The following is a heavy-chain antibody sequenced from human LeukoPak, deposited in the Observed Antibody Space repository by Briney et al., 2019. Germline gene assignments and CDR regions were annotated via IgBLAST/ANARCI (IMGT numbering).Heavy chain of an antibody. Sequence: PSETLSLTCTVSGYSISSGYYWGWIRQPPGKGLEWIGSIYYSGSTYYNPSLKSRVTISVDTSKNQFSLKLSSVAAADTAVYYCARDLRVVATIYYFDYWGQGTLVTVSS. CDR2: IYYSGST. J-gene: IGHJ4*02. CDR1: GYSISSGYY. D-gene: IGHD5-24*01. V-gene: IGHV4-38-2*02. CDR3: ARDLRVVATIYYFDY.